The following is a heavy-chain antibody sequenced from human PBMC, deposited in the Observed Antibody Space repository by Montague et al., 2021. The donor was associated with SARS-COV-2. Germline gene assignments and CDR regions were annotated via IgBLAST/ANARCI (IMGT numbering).Heavy chain of an antibody. J-gene: IGHJ3*01. CDR3: ARLGRIAAGAGDAFDF. CDR1: GFTFSTYW. D-gene: IGHD6-13*01. CDR2: IKRDGSAK. V-gene: IGHV3-7*01. Sequence: SLRLSWAASGFTFSTYWMSWVRQAPGEGLEWVANIKRDGSAKYYVDSVKGRFTISRDNSKNSLYLQMNSLTAEDTAVYFCARLGRIAAGAGDAFDFWGQGTMVTVSS.